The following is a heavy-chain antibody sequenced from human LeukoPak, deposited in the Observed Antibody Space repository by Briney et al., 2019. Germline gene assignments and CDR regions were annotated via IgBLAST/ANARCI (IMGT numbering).Heavy chain of an antibody. D-gene: IGHD2-2*01. V-gene: IGHV3-30*03. CDR2: ISHDGSDD. CDR3: ARDEYQLPLDY. CDR1: GLSFSTYG. J-gene: IGHJ4*02. Sequence: PGGSLRLSCVASGLSFSTYGMHWVRQFPGKGLEWVALISHDGSDDYYGDSVKGRFTISRDNSKNTLYLQMNSLRAEDTAVYYCARDEYQLPLDYWGQGTLVTVSS.